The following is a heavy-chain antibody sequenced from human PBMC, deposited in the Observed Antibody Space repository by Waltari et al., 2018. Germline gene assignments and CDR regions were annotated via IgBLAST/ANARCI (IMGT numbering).Heavy chain of an antibody. CDR2: FDPEDGET. D-gene: IGHD6-19*01. CDR3: AAVDFSSGWSLDY. V-gene: IGHV1-24*01. Sequence: QVQLVQSGAEVKKPGASVKVSCKVSGSTITELSMHWVRQAPGKGLEWMGGFDPEDGETIYAQNFQGRVTMTEDSSTLTAYMELSSLRSEDTAVYYCAAVDFSSGWSLDYWGQGSLVTVSS. CDR1: GSTITELS. J-gene: IGHJ4*02.